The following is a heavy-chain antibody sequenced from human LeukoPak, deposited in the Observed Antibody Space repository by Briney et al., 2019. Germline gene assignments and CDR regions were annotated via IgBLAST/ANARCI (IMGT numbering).Heavy chain of an antibody. Sequence: SETLSLTCAVYSGSFSGYYWSWIRQPPGKGLEWIGEINYSGSTNYNPSLKSRVTISVDTSKNQFSLKLSSVTAADTAVYYCAREVPAAGFDTWGQGTLVTVSS. D-gene: IGHD6-13*01. CDR3: AREVPAAGFDT. CDR2: INYSGST. CDR1: SGSFSGYY. J-gene: IGHJ4*02. V-gene: IGHV4-34*01.